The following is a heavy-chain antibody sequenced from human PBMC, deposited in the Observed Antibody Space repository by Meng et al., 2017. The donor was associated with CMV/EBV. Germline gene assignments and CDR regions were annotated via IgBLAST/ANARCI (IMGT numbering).Heavy chain of an antibody. V-gene: IGHV1-69*10. D-gene: IGHD3-3*01. CDR2: IIPILGIA. CDR1: GFTFSSYW. CDR3: ARGPTIFGVVTSFDY. Sequence: KISCAASGFTFSSYWMSWVRQAPGQGLEWMGGIIPILGIANYAQKFQGRVTITADKSTSTAYMELSSLRSEDTAVYYCARGPTIFGVVTSFDYWGQGTLVTVSS. J-gene: IGHJ4*02.